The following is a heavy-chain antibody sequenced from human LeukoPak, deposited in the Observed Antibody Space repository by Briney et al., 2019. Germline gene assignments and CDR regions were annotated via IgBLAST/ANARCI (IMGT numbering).Heavy chain of an antibody. J-gene: IGHJ4*02. D-gene: IGHD3-22*01. CDR2: MNPNSGNT. CDR3: ARITNSYYYVSSGYLEY. V-gene: IGHV1-8*03. Sequence: ASVKVSCKASGGTFSSYAISWVRQAPGQGLEWMGWMNPNSGNTGYAQKFQGRVTITRNTSISTAYMELSSLRSEDTAVYYCARITNSYYYVSSGYLEYWGQGTLVTVSS. CDR1: GGTFSSYA.